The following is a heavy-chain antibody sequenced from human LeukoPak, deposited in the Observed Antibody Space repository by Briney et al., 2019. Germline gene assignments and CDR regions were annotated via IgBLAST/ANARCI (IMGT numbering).Heavy chain of an antibody. V-gene: IGHV4-31*03. Sequence: TLSLTCNVSGVSISDGRYYWTWIRQHPGKSLEWMGYKYYSGSAKYNPSLKSRLTISLDTSKNRFSLQLSSVTAADTAMYYCATPYCSSLSCLDVFNIWGQGTMVTVSS. CDR3: ATPYCSSLSCLDVFNI. J-gene: IGHJ3*02. CDR1: GVSISDGRYY. D-gene: IGHD2-2*01. CDR2: KYYSGSA.